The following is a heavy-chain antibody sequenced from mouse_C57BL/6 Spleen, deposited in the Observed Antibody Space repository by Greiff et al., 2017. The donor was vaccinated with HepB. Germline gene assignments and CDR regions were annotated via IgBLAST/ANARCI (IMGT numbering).Heavy chain of an antibody. D-gene: IGHD2-5*01. J-gene: IGHJ3*01. Sequence: QVHVKQSGAELAKPGASVKLSCKASGYTFTSYWMHWVKQRPGQGLEWIGYINPSSGYTKYNQKFKDKATLTADKSSSTAYMQLSSLTYEDSAVYYCARDYYSKGFAYWGQGTLVTVSA. V-gene: IGHV1-7*01. CDR3: ARDYYSKGFAY. CDR2: INPSSGYT. CDR1: GYTFTSYW.